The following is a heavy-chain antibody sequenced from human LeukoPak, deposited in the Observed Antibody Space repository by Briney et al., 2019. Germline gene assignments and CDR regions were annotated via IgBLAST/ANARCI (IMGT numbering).Heavy chain of an antibody. D-gene: IGHD3-3*01. J-gene: IGHJ6*04. CDR3: AREGDFWSGYYAA. Sequence: GGSLRLSCAASGFTFSSYSTNWVRQAPGKGLEWVSSISSSSSYIYYADSVKGRFTISRDNAKNSLYLQMNSLRAEDTAVYYCAREGDFWSGYYAAWGKGTTVTVSS. V-gene: IGHV3-21*01. CDR2: ISSSSSYI. CDR1: GFTFSSYS.